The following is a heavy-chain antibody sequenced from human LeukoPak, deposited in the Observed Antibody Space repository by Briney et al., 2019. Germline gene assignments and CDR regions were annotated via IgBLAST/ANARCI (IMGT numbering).Heavy chain of an antibody. J-gene: IGHJ4*02. CDR3: AKDIGIN. CDR1: GFTFDDYA. V-gene: IGHV3-9*01. D-gene: IGHD2-15*01. CDR2: ISWNSGSI. Sequence: SLRLSCAASGFTFDDYAMHWVRPARGKGLEWVSGISWNSGSIGYADSVKGRLTISRDNAKNSLYLQMNSLRAEDTALYYCAKDIGINWGQGTLVTVSS.